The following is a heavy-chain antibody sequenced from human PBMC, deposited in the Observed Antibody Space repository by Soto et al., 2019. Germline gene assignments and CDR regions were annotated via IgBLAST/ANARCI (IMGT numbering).Heavy chain of an antibody. CDR2: IKQDGSEK. Sequence: EVQLVESGGGLVQPGGSLRLSCAASGFTFSSYWMSWVRQAPGKGLEWVANIKQDGSEKYYVDSVKGRFTISRDNAKNSLYLQMNSLRAEDTAVYYCARGEGIGYDLGIFDYWGQGTLVTVSS. D-gene: IGHD5-12*01. CDR1: GFTFSSYW. CDR3: ARGEGIGYDLGIFDY. V-gene: IGHV3-7*01. J-gene: IGHJ4*02.